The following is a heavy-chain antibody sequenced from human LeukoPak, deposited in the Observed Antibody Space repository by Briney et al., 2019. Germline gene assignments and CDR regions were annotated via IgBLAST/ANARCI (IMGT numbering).Heavy chain of an antibody. Sequence: GGSLRLSCAASGFNFSSYGMHWLRQAPGKGLEWVAVISYDGSNKYYADSMKGRFTISRDNSKNTLYLQMDSLRPEDTAVYYCAKGRYCTNGVCPLYYYFYMDVWGKGTTVTVSS. CDR2: ISYDGSNK. CDR3: AKGRYCTNGVCPLYYYFYMDV. CDR1: GFNFSSYG. V-gene: IGHV3-30*18. J-gene: IGHJ6*03. D-gene: IGHD2-8*01.